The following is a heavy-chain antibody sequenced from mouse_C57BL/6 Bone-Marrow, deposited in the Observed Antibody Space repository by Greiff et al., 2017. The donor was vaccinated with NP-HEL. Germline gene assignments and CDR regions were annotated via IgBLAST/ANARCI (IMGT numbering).Heavy chain of an antibody. CDR3: ARGGYYGSSFYWYFDV. D-gene: IGHD1-1*01. CDR2: IYPGDGDT. V-gene: IGHV1-82*01. J-gene: IGHJ1*03. CDR1: GYAFSSSW. Sequence: VQLQQSGPELVKPGASVKISCKASGYAFSSSWMNWVKQRPGKGLEWIGRIYPGDGDTNYNGKFKGKATLTADKSSSTAYMQLSSLTSEDSAVYFCARGGYYGSSFYWYFDVWGTGTTVTVSS.